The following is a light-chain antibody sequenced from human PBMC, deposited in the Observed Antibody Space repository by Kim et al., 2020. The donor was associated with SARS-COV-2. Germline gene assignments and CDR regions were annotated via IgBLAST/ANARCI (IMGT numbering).Light chain of an antibody. CDR2: EAS. CDR3: QQYRTYPWT. J-gene: IGKJ1*01. CDR1: QTVSSW. V-gene: IGKV1-5*01. Sequence: ASVGHRVAITCRASQTVSSWLVWFQQKPGKAPKLLIYEASTLESGVPSRFSGSGSGTEFTLTISSLQPEDFATYYCQQYRTYPWTFGQGTKVDIK.